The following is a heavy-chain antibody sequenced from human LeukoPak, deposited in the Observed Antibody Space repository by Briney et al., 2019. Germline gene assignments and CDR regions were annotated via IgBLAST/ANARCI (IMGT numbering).Heavy chain of an antibody. CDR1: SGSLSGHF. V-gene: IGHV4-34*01. J-gene: IGHJ4*02. CDR3: ARGKQLLVRGPFDQ. D-gene: IGHD3-10*01. Sequence: SETLSLTCAVYSGSLSGHFWSWIRQPPGKGLEWIGEINHGGRTNYNPSLESRVSVSVDTSKNQFSLILNSVTAADTAVYYCARGKQLLVRGPFDQWGQGTLVTVSS. CDR2: INHGGRT.